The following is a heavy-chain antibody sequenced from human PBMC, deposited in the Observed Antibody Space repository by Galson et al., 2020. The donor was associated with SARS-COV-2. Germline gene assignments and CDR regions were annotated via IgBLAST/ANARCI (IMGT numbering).Heavy chain of an antibody. Sequence: GGSLRLSCAASGFTFSSYDMHWVRQATGKGLEWVSAIGTAGDTYYPGSVKGRFTISRENAKNSLYLQMNSLRAGDTAVYYCARDLSYYSMDVWGQGTTVTVSS. CDR2: IGTAGDT. CDR1: GFTFSSYD. J-gene: IGHJ6*02. CDR3: ARDLSYYSMDV. V-gene: IGHV3-13*01.